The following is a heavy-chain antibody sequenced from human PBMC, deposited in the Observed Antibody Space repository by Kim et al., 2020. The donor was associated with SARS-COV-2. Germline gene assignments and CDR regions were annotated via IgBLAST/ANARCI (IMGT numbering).Heavy chain of an antibody. CDR3: ARFKITGTTSWFDP. Sequence: AVSVKSRITINPDTSKNQFSLQLNSVTPEDTAVYYCARFKITGTTSWFDPWGQGTLVTVSS. J-gene: IGHJ5*02. D-gene: IGHD1-7*01. V-gene: IGHV6-1*01.